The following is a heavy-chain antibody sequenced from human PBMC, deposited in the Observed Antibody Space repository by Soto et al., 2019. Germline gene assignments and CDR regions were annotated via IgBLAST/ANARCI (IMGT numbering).Heavy chain of an antibody. D-gene: IGHD3-22*01. CDR2: ISGSGGST. J-gene: IGHJ6*02. Sequence: GGSLRLSCAASGFTFSSYAMSWVRQAPGKGLEWVSAISGSGGSTYYADSVKGRFTISRDNSKNTLYLQMNSLRAEDTAVYYCAKGQALLIVVANYYYYGMDVWGQGTTVTVSS. CDR3: AKGQALLIVVANYYYYGMDV. V-gene: IGHV3-23*01. CDR1: GFTFSSYA.